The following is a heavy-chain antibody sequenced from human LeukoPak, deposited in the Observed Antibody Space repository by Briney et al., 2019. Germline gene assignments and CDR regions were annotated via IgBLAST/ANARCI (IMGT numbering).Heavy chain of an antibody. V-gene: IGHV2-5*08. D-gene: IGHD4-23*01. CDR2: IYWDDDK. J-gene: IGHJ4*02. CDR1: GDSISSSYW. Sequence: TLSLTCIVSGDSISSSYWSWIRQPPGKALEWLVLIYWDDDKRYSPSLQSRLTITKDTSKNQVVLTMTNVDPVDTATYYCAYRHGGDNPRAFDYWGQGTLVTVSS. CDR3: AYRHGGDNPRAFDY.